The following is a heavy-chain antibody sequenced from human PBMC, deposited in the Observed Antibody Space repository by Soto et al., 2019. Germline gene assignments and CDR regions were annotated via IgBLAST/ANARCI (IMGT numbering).Heavy chain of an antibody. D-gene: IGHD2-15*01. J-gene: IGHJ4*02. V-gene: IGHV3-30*18. Sequence: QVQLVESGGGVVQPGRSLRLSCAASGFTFSSYGMHWVRQAPGKGLEWVAVISHDGSNKYYADSVKGRFTISRDNSKNTLYLQMNSLRAEDTAVYYCAKDRRVYCSGGSCYSSSLDYWGQGTLVTVSS. CDR2: ISHDGSNK. CDR1: GFTFSSYG. CDR3: AKDRRVYCSGGSCYSSSLDY.